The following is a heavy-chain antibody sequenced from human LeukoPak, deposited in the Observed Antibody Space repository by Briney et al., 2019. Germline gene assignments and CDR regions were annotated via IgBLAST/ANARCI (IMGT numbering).Heavy chain of an antibody. J-gene: IGHJ4*02. Sequence: ASVKVSCKASGYTFTSYDINWVRQATGQGLEWMGWMNPNSGNTGYTQKFQGRVTMTRNTSISTAYMELSSLRSEDTAVYYCARGSGSSWYAYYFDYWGQGTLVTVSS. CDR3: ARGSGSSWYAYYFDY. CDR2: MNPNSGNT. V-gene: IGHV1-8*01. D-gene: IGHD6-13*01. CDR1: GYTFTSYD.